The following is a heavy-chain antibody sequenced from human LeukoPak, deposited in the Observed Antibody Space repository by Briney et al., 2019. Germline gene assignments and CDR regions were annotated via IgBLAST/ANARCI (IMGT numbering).Heavy chain of an antibody. Sequence: PSETLSLTCSVSGGSMKDYYWSWIRQPPGKGLEWIAYINDNGHSGHNPALESRVTISVDTSKNHFSLRLRSVTAADTAVYFCARESADYVRGGFSDYWGQGILVTVSS. CDR1: GGSMKDYY. CDR2: INDNGHS. CDR3: ARESADYVRGGFSDY. V-gene: IGHV4-59*12. D-gene: IGHD3-16*01. J-gene: IGHJ4*02.